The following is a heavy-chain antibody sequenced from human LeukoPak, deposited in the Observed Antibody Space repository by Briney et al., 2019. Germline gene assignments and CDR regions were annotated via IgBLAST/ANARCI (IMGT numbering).Heavy chain of an antibody. CDR1: TFTFSSYE. CDR3: ARLDYGDYRGAFDI. CDR2: ISSSGSTI. D-gene: IGHD4-17*01. Sequence: GGSLRLFCGACTFTFSSYEMNWVRQAPGKGLEWVSYISSSGSTIYYADSVKGRFTISRDNAKNSLYLQMNSLRAEDTAVYYCARLDYGDYRGAFDIWGQGTMVTV. V-gene: IGHV3-48*03. J-gene: IGHJ3*02.